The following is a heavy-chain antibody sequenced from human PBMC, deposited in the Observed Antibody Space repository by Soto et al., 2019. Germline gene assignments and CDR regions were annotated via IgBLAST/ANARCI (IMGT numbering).Heavy chain of an antibody. D-gene: IGHD3-9*01. CDR3: ARDPMTGYTHPFDY. Sequence: QVQLVESGGGVVQPGRSLRLSCAASGFTFSSYGMHWVRQAPGKGLEWVAVIWYDGSNKYYADSVKGRFTISRDNSKNTLYLQMNNLRAEDTAVYYCARDPMTGYTHPFDYWGQGTLVTVSS. J-gene: IGHJ4*02. V-gene: IGHV3-33*01. CDR2: IWYDGSNK. CDR1: GFTFSSYG.